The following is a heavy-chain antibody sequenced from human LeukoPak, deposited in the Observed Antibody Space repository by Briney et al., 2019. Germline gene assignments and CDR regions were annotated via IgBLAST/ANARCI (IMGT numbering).Heavy chain of an antibody. J-gene: IGHJ3*02. CDR2: IRGSGGTT. CDR1: GFTFSSYE. CDR3: AKGYYDRSGYQQAFDI. Sequence: PGGSLRLSCAASGFTFSSYEMNWVRQAPGKGLEWVSVIRGSGGTTNYADSVKGRFTISRDNSKNTLYLQMNSLRAEDTAVYYCAKGYYDRSGYQQAFDIWGQGTTVTVSS. V-gene: IGHV3-23*01. D-gene: IGHD3-22*01.